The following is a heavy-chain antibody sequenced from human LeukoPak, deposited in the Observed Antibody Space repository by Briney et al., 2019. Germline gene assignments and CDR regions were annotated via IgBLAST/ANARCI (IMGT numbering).Heavy chain of an antibody. CDR3: ARDGEVGVGRWFDP. CDR1: GFSFSSYG. Sequence: GGSLRLSCAGSGFSFSSYGMHWVRQAPGKGLEWMAFIRSDGSNKYYADSVKGRFTFSRDNAKNSLSLQMNSLRAEDTAVYYCARDGEVGVGRWFDPWGQGTLVTVSS. D-gene: IGHD1-26*01. V-gene: IGHV3-30*02. CDR2: IRSDGSNK. J-gene: IGHJ5*02.